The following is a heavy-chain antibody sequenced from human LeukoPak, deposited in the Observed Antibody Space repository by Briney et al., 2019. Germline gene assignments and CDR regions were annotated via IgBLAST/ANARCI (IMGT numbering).Heavy chain of an antibody. CDR2: ISYDGSNK. Sequence: PGGSLRLSCAASGFTFSSYGMHWVRQAPGKGLEWVAVISYDGSNKYYADSVKGRFTISRDNSKNTLYLQMNSLRAEDTAVYYCAKDVYGGNTRRYFDYWGQGTLVTVSS. D-gene: IGHD4-23*01. CDR3: AKDVYGGNTRRYFDY. CDR1: GFTFSSYG. J-gene: IGHJ4*02. V-gene: IGHV3-30*18.